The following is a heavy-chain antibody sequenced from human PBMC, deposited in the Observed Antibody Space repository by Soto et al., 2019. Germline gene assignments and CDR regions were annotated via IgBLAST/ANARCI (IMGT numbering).Heavy chain of an antibody. Sequence: EVQLVESGGGLVQPGGSLKLSCAASGFTFSGSAMHWVRQASGKGLEWVGRIRSKANSYATAYAASVKGRFTISRDESKNTAYLQMNSLKTEDAGVYYCTRLPDDSSGPYYYYGMDVWGQGTTVTVSS. CDR1: GFTFSGSA. CDR2: IRSKANSYAT. J-gene: IGHJ6*02. D-gene: IGHD3-22*01. V-gene: IGHV3-73*02. CDR3: TRLPDDSSGPYYYYGMDV.